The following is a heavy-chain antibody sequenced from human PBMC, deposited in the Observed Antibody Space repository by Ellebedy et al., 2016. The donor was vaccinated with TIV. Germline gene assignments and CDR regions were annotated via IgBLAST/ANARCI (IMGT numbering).Heavy chain of an antibody. V-gene: IGHV4-39*01. CDR1: AASISSSNYY. CDR3: ARHLYFEDAGFDP. CDR2: IHYSGST. D-gene: IGHD3-9*01. Sequence: SETLPLTXTVSAASISSSNYYWGWIRQPPGKGLEWIGNIHYSGSTYYNPSLKTRVTISVDTSKNQFSLKLRSVTAADTAMYFCARHLYFEDAGFDPWGQGTLVTVSS. J-gene: IGHJ5*02.